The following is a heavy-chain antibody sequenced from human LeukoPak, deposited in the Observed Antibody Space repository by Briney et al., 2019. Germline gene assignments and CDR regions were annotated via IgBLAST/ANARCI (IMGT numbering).Heavy chain of an antibody. CDR2: ICDTT. CDR3: AKGQAITGRNLFDP. D-gene: IGHD1-20*01. CDR1: GFTFSTYA. Sequence: GGSLRLSCTASGFTFSTYAMIWVRQAPGKGLEWVSSICDTTYYADSVKGGFTISIDNSKYTLYLQMNSLRTEDTAVYYCAKGQAITGRNLFDPWGQGTLVTVSS. V-gene: IGHV3-23*01. J-gene: IGHJ5*02.